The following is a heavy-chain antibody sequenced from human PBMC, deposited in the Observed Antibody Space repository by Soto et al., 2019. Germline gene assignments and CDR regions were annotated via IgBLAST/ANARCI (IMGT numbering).Heavy chain of an antibody. D-gene: IGHD3-3*01. CDR3: ARARHVLRFLEFYGIDV. CDR1: GYSFTSYW. CDR2: IYPGDSDT. Sequence: PGESLKISCKGSGYSFTSYWIGWVRQMPGKGLEWMGIIYPGDSDTRYSPSFQGQVTISADKSISTAYLQWSSLKASDTAMYYCARARHVLRFLEFYGIDVWGQGTTVTVSS. V-gene: IGHV5-51*03. J-gene: IGHJ6*02.